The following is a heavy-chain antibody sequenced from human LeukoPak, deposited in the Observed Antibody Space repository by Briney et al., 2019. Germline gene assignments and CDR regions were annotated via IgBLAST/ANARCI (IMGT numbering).Heavy chain of an antibody. CDR3: ARGRGIRGLGY. J-gene: IGHJ4*02. D-gene: IGHD6-13*01. Sequence: SETLSLTCAVYGGSFSGYYWSWIRQPPGKGLEWIGEIDHSGSTNYNPSLKSRVTISVDTSKNQFSRKLSSVTAADTAVYYCARGRGIRGLGYCGQGTLVTVSS. V-gene: IGHV4-34*01. CDR2: IDHSGST. CDR1: GGSFSGYY.